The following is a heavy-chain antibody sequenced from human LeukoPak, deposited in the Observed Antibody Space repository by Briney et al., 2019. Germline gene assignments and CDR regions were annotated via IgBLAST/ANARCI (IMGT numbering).Heavy chain of an antibody. V-gene: IGHV3-43*01. CDR1: GFTFDDYT. J-gene: IGHJ4*02. Sequence: GGSLRLSCAASGFTFDDYTMHWVRQAPGKGLEWVSLISWDGVRTYYADSVKGRFTISRDNNKNSLYLQVNSLRTEDTALYYCAKGLPYFFDYWGQGTLVTVSS. CDR2: ISWDGVRT. CDR3: AKGLPYFFDY.